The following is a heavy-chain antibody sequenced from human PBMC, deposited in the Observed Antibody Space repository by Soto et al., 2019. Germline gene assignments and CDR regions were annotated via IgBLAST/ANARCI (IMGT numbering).Heavy chain of an antibody. CDR3: ARVLGTVTTYGDYYNYYGMDV. D-gene: IGHD4-17*01. V-gene: IGHV3-13*01. J-gene: IGHJ6*02. CDR2: IGTAGDT. CDR1: GFTFSSYD. Sequence: GGSLRLSCAASGFTFSSYDMHWVRQATGKGLEWVSAIGTAGDTYYPGSVKGRFTISRENAKNSLYLQMNSLRAEDTAVYYCARVLGTVTTYGDYYNYYGMDVWGQGTTVTVSS.